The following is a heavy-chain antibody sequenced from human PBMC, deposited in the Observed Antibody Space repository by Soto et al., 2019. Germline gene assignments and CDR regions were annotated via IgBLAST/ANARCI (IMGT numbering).Heavy chain of an antibody. CDR3: ATSSTSANYFDY. CDR1: GGSISSGGYY. J-gene: IGHJ4*02. Sequence: QVQLQESGPGLVKPSQTLSLTCTVSGGSISSGGYYWSWIRQHPGKGLEWIGYIYYSGSTYYNPSLKRRVSISVDPSKHQFSLKLSSVTDADTAVYYCATSSTSANYFDYWGQGTLVTVSS. D-gene: IGHD2-2*01. V-gene: IGHV4-31*03. CDR2: IYYSGST.